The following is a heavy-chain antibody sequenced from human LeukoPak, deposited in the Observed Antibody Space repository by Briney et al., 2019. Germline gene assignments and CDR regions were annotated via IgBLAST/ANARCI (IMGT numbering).Heavy chain of an antibody. Sequence: GGSLRLSCAASGFTFSSYSMNWVRQAPGKGLEWVSSISSSSSYIYYADSVKGRFTISRDNAKNSLYLQMNSLRAEDTAVYYCARVYYDFWSGLYYYYYGMDVWGQGTTVTVSS. CDR1: GFTFSSYS. D-gene: IGHD3-3*01. V-gene: IGHV3-21*04. CDR2: ISSSSSYI. J-gene: IGHJ6*02. CDR3: ARVYYDFWSGLYYYYYGMDV.